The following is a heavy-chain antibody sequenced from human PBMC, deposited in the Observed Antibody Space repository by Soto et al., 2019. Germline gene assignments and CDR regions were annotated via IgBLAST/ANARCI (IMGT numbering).Heavy chain of an antibody. V-gene: IGHV1-46*01. CDR3: ARSPKWELLTEPFDY. D-gene: IGHD1-26*01. Sequence: ASVKVSCKASGYTFTKFHIHWVRQAPGQGLEWMGMIDPSGGVTRDAQRFQGRITMTSDTSTSTAYMELSGLTSEDTAVYYCARSPKWELLTEPFDYWGQGTLVTVSS. J-gene: IGHJ4*02. CDR2: IDPSGGVT. CDR1: GYTFTKFH.